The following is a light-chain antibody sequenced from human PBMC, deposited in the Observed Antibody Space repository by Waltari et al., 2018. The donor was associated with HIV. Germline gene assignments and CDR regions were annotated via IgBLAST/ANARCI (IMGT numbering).Light chain of an antibody. CDR2: WAS. J-gene: IGKJ4*01. Sequence: DIVMTQSPDSLAGPLGARATFTCRSSRTVLSNSDNRNYLAWYQQKTGQSPNVLIYWASTRQSGVPDRFSASGSGTNFSLTISSLQAADVAVYYCQQYYTVRPTFGGGTKVEIK. V-gene: IGKV4-1*01. CDR3: QQYYTVRPT. CDR1: RTVLSNSDNRNY.